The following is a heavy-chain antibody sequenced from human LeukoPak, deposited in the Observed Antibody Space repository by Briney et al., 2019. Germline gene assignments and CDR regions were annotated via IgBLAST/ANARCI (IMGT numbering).Heavy chain of an antibody. J-gene: IGHJ2*01. CDR1: GITFSSLW. CDR3: AGGQGWHFDL. CDR2: IKHDGSEE. Sequence: GGSLRLSCAASGITFSSLWMSWFRQAPGKGLEWVADIKHDGSEEHYVASVKGPFTISRDNAKLYLQMNSLRAEDTAVYYCAGGQGWHFDLWGRGTLITVSS. D-gene: IGHD2-15*01. V-gene: IGHV3-7*01.